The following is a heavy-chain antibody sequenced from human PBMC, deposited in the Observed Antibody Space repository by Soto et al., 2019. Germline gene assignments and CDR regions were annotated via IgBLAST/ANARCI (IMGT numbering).Heavy chain of an antibody. J-gene: IGHJ4*02. V-gene: IGHV3-33*01. CDR2: IWYDGSNQ. D-gene: IGHD1-26*01. CDR3: AGGYSGSHLHY. Sequence: QVQLVESGGGVVQPGRSLRLSCAASGFTFSSYGMHWVRQAPGKGLEWVAVIWYDGSNQYYADSVKGRFTISRDNSKNTLYLQMNSLRAEDTAVYYCAGGYSGSHLHYWGQGTLVTVSS. CDR1: GFTFSSYG.